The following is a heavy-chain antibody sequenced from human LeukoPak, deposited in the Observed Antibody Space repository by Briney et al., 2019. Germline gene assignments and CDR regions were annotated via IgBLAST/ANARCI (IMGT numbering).Heavy chain of an antibody. J-gene: IGHJ4*02. CDR1: GLTFSSSW. Sequence: PGGSLRLSCAVSGLTFSSSWMDWVRQAPGKGLEWVASINPDGNKKYSADSVKGRFTISRDNAENSLYLHMNSLRVEDTAFYYCARDLAYSRLDYWGQGMLVTVSS. D-gene: IGHD5-18*01. V-gene: IGHV3-7*01. CDR2: INPDGNKK. CDR3: ARDLAYSRLDY.